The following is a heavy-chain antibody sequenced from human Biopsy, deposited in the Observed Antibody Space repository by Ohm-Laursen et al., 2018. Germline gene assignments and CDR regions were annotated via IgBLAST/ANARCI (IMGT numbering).Heavy chain of an antibody. V-gene: IGHV1-8*01. CDR3: ARWETTLGRSLDS. CDR2: MSPNTGNT. CDR1: GYTFTSHD. J-gene: IGHJ4*02. Sequence: SVKVSCKASGYTFTSHDINWVRQATGQGLEWMGWMSPNTGNTVYAQRFQDRVTMTSDPSTDTAYMELTSLTSDDTAVYFCARWETTLGRSLDSWGQGTLVAVPS. D-gene: IGHD1-26*01.